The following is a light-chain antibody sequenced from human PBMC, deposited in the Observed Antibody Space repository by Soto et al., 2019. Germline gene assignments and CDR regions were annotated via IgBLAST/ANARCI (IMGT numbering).Light chain of an antibody. CDR3: QQYGNSPIT. J-gene: IGKJ5*01. Sequence: EIVLTQSPGTLSLSAGERATLSCRASQSVSSSYLAWYQQKPGQAPRLLIDGASSRATGVPDRFSGTGSGTDFTLTISRLEPEDFAVFYCQQYGNSPITFGQGTRLEIK. V-gene: IGKV3-20*01. CDR1: QSVSSSY. CDR2: GAS.